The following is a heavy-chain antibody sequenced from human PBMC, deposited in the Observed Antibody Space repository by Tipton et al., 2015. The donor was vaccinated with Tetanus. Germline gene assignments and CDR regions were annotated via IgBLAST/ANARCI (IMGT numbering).Heavy chain of an antibody. D-gene: IGHD6-6*01. CDR3: ARDQGGGRVVRLNWFDP. CDR1: GGSISSSPFF. J-gene: IGHJ5*02. CDR2: IYYSGST. V-gene: IGHV4-31*03. Sequence: PSLTCSVSGGSISSSPFFWNWIRQQPGKGPEWIGYIYYSGSTFYNPSFESRVTISVDTAKNQFSLKMNSVTAADTAVYYCARDQGGGRVVRLNWFDPWGQGMLVTVSS.